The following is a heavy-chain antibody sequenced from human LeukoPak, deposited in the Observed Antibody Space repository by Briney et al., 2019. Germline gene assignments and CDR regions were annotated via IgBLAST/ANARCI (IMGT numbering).Heavy chain of an antibody. CDR3: ARGYDFWSGDYPSG. J-gene: IGHJ3*01. CDR2: ISGNSIYI. Sequence: PGGSLRLACAASGFTPSSYSMNWVRQAPGKGLEWVSSISGNSIYIYYADAVKGRFTISRDNTNNSLYLQMNSLSAEDTGVYFCARGYDFWSGDYPSGWGQGTMVTVSS. CDR1: GFTPSSYS. V-gene: IGHV3-21*04. D-gene: IGHD3-3*01.